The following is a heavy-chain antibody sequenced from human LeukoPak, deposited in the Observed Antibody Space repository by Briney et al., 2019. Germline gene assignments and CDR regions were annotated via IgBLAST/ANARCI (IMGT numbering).Heavy chain of an antibody. D-gene: IGHD3-16*02. J-gene: IGHJ4*02. CDR2: ISGSGGST. CDR1: GFTFSSYA. Sequence: GGSLRLSCAASGFTFSSYAMSWVRQAPGKGLEWVSAISGSGGSTYYADSVKGRFTISRDDSKNTLYLQMNSLRAEDTAVYYCAKGPYDYVWGSYPVYWGQGTLVTVSS. CDR3: AKGPYDYVWGSYPVY. V-gene: IGHV3-23*01.